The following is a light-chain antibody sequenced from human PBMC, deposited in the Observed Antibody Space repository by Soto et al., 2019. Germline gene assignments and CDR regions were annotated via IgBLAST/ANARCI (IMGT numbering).Light chain of an antibody. V-gene: IGKV3-20*01. J-gene: IGKJ1*01. Sequence: ELVLTQSPSTLSLSPGRRSTPSCRASQSVTSTYLAWYQQKPGQAPRLXIHGTSSRATGIPDRFSGSGSGTDVTLTISRLETEDFAVYYCQQYGSSPVTFGQGTKVDIK. CDR2: GTS. CDR1: QSVTSTY. CDR3: QQYGSSPVT.